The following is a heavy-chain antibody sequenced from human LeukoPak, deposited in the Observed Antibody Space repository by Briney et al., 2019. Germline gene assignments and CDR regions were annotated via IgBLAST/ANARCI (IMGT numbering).Heavy chain of an antibody. CDR1: GFTFSSYA. CDR3: ARHSSGYPSGGYFDY. J-gene: IGHJ4*02. CDR2: ISYDGSNK. D-gene: IGHD3-22*01. V-gene: IGHV3-30*04. Sequence: PGRSLRLSCAASGFTFSSYAMHWVRQAPGKGLEWVAVISYDGSNKYYADSVKGRFTISRDNSKNTLYLQMNSLRAEDTAVYYCARHSSGYPSGGYFDYWGQGTLVTVSS.